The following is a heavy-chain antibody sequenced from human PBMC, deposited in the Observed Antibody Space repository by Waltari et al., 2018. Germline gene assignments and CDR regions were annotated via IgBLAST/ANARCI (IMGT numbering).Heavy chain of an antibody. J-gene: IGHJ3*02. D-gene: IGHD3-10*01. CDR2: ISWDGGST. CDR3: AKDMGQRRRGLDDAFDI. V-gene: IGHV3-43D*03. Sequence: VRQAPGKGLEWVSLISWDGGSTYYADSVKGRFTISRDNSKNSLYLQMNSLRAEDTALYYCAKDMGQRRRGLDDAFDIWGQGTMVTVSS.